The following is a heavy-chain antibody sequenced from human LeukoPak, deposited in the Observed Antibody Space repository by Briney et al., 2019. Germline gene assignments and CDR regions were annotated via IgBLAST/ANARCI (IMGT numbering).Heavy chain of an antibody. J-gene: IGHJ3*02. D-gene: IGHD3-3*01. CDR1: GGSISSYY. CDR3: AGIRFLEWSSPTNAFDI. Sequence: PSETLSLTCTVSGGSISSYYWSWIRQPAGKGLEWIGRVYTSGSTNYSPSLKSRVTMSVGTSKNQFSLKLSSVTAADTAVYYCAGIRFLEWSSPTNAFDIWGQGTMVTVSS. CDR2: VYTSGST. V-gene: IGHV4-4*07.